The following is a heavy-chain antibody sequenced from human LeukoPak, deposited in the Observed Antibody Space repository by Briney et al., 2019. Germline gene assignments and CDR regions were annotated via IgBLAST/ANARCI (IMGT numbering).Heavy chain of an antibody. Sequence: SETLSLTCTVSGGSISSYFWSWIRQPPGMGLEWIGYIHYSGSTNYNASLESRVTMSVDASKNQFSLKLSSVTAADTAVYYCARGGWSLDYWGQGTLVTVSS. V-gene: IGHV4-59*01. D-gene: IGHD6-19*01. CDR3: ARGGWSLDY. CDR1: GGSISSYF. CDR2: IHYSGST. J-gene: IGHJ4*02.